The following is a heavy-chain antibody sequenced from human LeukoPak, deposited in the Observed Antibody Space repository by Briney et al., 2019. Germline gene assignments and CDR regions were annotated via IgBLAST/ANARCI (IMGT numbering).Heavy chain of an antibody. J-gene: IGHJ6*02. V-gene: IGHV3-23*01. D-gene: IGHD6-6*01. CDR3: ARRGLAARQNPAYYYYYGMDV. CDR1: GFTFSSYA. Sequence: GGSLRLSCAASGFTFSSYAMSWVRQAPGKGLEWVSAISGSGGSTYYADSVKGRFTISRDNSKNTLYLQMNSLRAEDTAVYYCARRGLAARQNPAYYYYYGMDVWGQGTTVTVSS. CDR2: ISGSGGST.